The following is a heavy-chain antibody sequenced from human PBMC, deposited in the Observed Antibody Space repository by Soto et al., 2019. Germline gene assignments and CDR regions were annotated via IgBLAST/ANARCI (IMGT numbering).Heavy chain of an antibody. CDR3: ARGRGNCVVTTCYLPFDS. D-gene: IGHD2-2*01. CDR1: GFTVSSKY. V-gene: IGHV3-53*02. Sequence: EVQLVETGGGLIQPGGSLMLSCAASGFTVSSKYMSWLRQAPGKGLEWVSIIYSDGNTYYADSVKGRFTISRDNPKNTLNLQMNSLRAEDTAVYFCARGRGNCVVTTCYLPFDSWGQGTLVTVSS. CDR2: IYSDGNT. J-gene: IGHJ4*02.